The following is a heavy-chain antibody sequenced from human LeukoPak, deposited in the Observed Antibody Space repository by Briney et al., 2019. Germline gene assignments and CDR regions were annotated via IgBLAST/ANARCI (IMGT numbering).Heavy chain of an antibody. CDR1: VFTFSYHW. D-gene: IGHD5-18*01. CDR3: AKNSYSKGDY. J-gene: IGHJ4*02. V-gene: IGHV3-7*01. Sequence: GGSLRLSCAHSVFTFSYHWMTWVRQAPGKGLEWVANIKNDGTVKNYVDSVKGRFTISRDNAKNSLYLQMNSLRAEDTGVYYCAKNSYSKGDYWGQGVLVTVSS. CDR2: IKNDGTVK.